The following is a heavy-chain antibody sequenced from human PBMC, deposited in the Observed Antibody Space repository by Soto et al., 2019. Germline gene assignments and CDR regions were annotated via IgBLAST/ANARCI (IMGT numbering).Heavy chain of an antibody. CDR2: ISSSGSTI. Sequence: GGSLRLSCAASGFTFSDYYMSWVRQAPGKGLEWVSYISSSGSTIYYADSVKGRFTISRDNAKNSLYLQMNSLRAEDTAVYYCASLGYDILTGSADSWGQGTLVTVSS. V-gene: IGHV3-11*01. CDR3: ASLGYDILTGSADS. J-gene: IGHJ4*02. CDR1: GFTFSDYY. D-gene: IGHD3-9*01.